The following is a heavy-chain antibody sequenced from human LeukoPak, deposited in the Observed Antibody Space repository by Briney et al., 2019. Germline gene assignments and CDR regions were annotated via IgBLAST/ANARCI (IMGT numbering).Heavy chain of an antibody. CDR1: GFTVSSNY. D-gene: IGHD6-13*01. CDR2: IYSGGST. V-gene: IGHV3-53*01. J-gene: IGHJ4*02. CDR3: ARGPSIAAAGTGDY. Sequence: GGSLRLSCAASGFTVSSNYMSRVRQAPGKGLEWVSVIYSGGSTYYADSVKGRFTISRDNSKNTLYLQMNSLRAEDTAVYYCARGPSIAAAGTGDYWGQGTLVTVSS.